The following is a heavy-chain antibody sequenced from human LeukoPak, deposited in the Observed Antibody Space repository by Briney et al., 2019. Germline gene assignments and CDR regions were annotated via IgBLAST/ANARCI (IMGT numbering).Heavy chain of an antibody. D-gene: IGHD6-6*01. J-gene: IGHJ4*02. Sequence: GGSLRLSCAASGFTFSSYWMNWVRQAPGKGLGWVANIKRDGSEKYYVDSVKGRFTISGDNAKNSLYLQMNSLRAEDTAVYYCARDSSSSLSSKYYFDYWGQGTLVTVSS. CDR1: GFTFSSYW. CDR2: IKRDGSEK. V-gene: IGHV3-7*01. CDR3: ARDSSSSLSSKYYFDY.